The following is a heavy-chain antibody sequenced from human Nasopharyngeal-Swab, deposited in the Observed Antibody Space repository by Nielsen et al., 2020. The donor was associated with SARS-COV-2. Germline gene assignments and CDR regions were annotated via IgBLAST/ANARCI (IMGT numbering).Heavy chain of an antibody. CDR1: GYTLSNYA. D-gene: IGHD6-13*01. V-gene: IGHV1-3*01. Sequence: ASVKVSCKASGYTLSNYAMYWVRQAPGQRLEWMGWITAGNGNTQYSQKFHDRLTLTSDTSANTAYMDLSSLRSEDTAVYYCVRDDGSSWLLDKWGQGTLVTVSA. CDR2: ITAGNGNT. J-gene: IGHJ4*02. CDR3: VRDDGSSWLLDK.